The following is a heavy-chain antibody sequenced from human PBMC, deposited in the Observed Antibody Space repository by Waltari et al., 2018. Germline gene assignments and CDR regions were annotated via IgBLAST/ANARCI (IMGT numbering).Heavy chain of an antibody. CDR3: AGTTWRFGNNIDS. J-gene: IGHJ4*02. V-gene: IGHV4-59*11. CDR2: IYYGGDK. CDR1: GGFISSHY. Sequence: QVDLQQAGPGLVRPSETLSLTCSVAGGFISSHYWSWIRQAPGKGLEWIGFIYYGGDKNYNPAFKSRGTISVDTSKSQVSRGLTSVTAADTAVYFCAGTTWRFGNNIDSWGQGTLVTVSS. D-gene: IGHD3-3*01.